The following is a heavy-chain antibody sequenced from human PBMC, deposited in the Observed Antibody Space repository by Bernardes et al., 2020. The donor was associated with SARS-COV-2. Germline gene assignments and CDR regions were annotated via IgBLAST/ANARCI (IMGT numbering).Heavy chain of an antibody. CDR3: ARHYPMVRSYYYGMDV. CDR2: IYYSGST. J-gene: IGHJ6*02. Sequence: SETLSLTRTVSGGSISSYYWSWIRQPPGKGLEWIGYIYYSGSTNYNPSLKSRVTISVDTSKNQFSLKLSSVTAADTAVYYCARHYPMVRSYYYGMDVWGQGTTVTVSS. V-gene: IGHV4-59*08. CDR1: GGSISSYY. D-gene: IGHD3-10*01.